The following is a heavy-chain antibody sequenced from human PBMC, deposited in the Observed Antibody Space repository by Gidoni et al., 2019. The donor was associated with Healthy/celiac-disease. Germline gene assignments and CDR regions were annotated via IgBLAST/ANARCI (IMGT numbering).Heavy chain of an antibody. CDR2: ISSSSSYI. CDR3: ARGPSVVVVAATLPADY. CDR1: GFTFSSYR. Sequence: EVQLVESGGGLVKPGGSLRLSCAASGFTFSSYRMNWVRQAPGKGLEWVSSISSSSSYIYYADSVKGRFTISRDNAKNSLYLQMNSLRAEDTAVYYCARGPSVVVVAATLPADYWGQGTLVTVSS. J-gene: IGHJ4*02. D-gene: IGHD2-15*01. V-gene: IGHV3-21*01.